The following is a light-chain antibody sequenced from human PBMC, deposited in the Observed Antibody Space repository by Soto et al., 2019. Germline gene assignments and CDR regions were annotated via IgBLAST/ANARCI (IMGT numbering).Light chain of an antibody. CDR3: QQYHDSPVT. Sequence: DLQMTQSPSTLSASVGDRVTITCRASQTINSWLAWYQQKPGKAPNLLIYKASSLESGVTSRFSGSGSGTEFTLTISSLQPDDFATYYCQQYHDSPVTFGGGTKVEIK. CDR2: KAS. J-gene: IGKJ4*01. V-gene: IGKV1-5*03. CDR1: QTINSW.